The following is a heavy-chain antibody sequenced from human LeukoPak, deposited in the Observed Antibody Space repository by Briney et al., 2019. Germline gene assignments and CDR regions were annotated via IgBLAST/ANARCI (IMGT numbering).Heavy chain of an antibody. V-gene: IGHV3-21*01. CDR2: ISSSSSYI. CDR1: GFTFSSYS. J-gene: IGHJ3*02. CDR3: ARVDPWDIVVVPAAMVADAFDI. D-gene: IGHD2-2*01. Sequence: GGSLRLSCAASGFTFSSYSMNWVRQAPGKGLEWVSSISSSSSYIYYADSVKGRFTISRDNAKNSLYLQMNSLRAEDTAVYYCARVDPWDIVVVPAAMVADAFDIWGQGTMVTVSS.